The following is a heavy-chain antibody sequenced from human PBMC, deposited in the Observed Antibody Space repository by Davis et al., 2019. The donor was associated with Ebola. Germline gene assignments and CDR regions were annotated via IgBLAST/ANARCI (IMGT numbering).Heavy chain of an antibody. CDR2: ISGRGNLT. J-gene: IGHJ4*02. CDR3: ARDREYYYDSSGYFPFAY. Sequence: GESLKISCVASGFTFTSYDMSWVRQAAGKGLEWVSGISGRGNLTYYADAVRGRFTISRDNSKNTLYLQMNSLRAEDTAVYYCARDREYYYDSSGYFPFAYWGQGTLVTVSS. D-gene: IGHD3-22*01. V-gene: IGHV3-23*01. CDR1: GFTFTSYD.